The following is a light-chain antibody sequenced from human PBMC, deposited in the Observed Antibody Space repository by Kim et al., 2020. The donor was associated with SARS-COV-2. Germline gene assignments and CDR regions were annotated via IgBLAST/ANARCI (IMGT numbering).Light chain of an antibody. CDR3: NSRDSSGNHWV. CDR2: GKN. V-gene: IGLV3-19*01. CDR1: SLRRYY. Sequence: ALGQTVRITCKGDSLRRYYASWYQQKPGQAPVLVIYGKNNRPSGIPDRFSGSSSGNTASLTITGAQAEDEADYYCNSRDSSGNHWVFGGGTQLTVL. J-gene: IGLJ3*02.